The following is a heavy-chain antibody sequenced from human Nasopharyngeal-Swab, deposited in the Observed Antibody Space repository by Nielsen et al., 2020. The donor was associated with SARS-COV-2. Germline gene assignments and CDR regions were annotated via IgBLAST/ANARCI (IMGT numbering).Heavy chain of an antibody. Sequence: GGSLRLSCAASGFTFNNYNFNWVSQAPGKGLEWVSSISSSSSYIYYADSVKGRFTISRDNAKNSLYLQMNSLRAEDTAVYYCARDGLDYDFWSAYFMDVWGQGTTDTVSS. CDR2: ISSSSSYI. V-gene: IGHV3-21*01. CDR1: GFTFNNYN. D-gene: IGHD3-3*01. J-gene: IGHJ6*02. CDR3: ARDGLDYDFWSAYFMDV.